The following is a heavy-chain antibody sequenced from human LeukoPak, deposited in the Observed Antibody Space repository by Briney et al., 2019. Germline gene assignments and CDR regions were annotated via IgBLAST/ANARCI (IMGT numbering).Heavy chain of an antibody. CDR2: INYSGST. J-gene: IGHJ5*02. Sequence: SETLSLTCAVYGGSFSGYYWSWIRQPPGKGLEWIGEINYSGSTNYNPSLKSRVTISVDKSKNQFSLKLSSVTAADTAVYYCARDLNYDFWTRSGFDPWGQGTLVAVSS. D-gene: IGHD3-3*01. CDR1: GGSFSGYY. CDR3: ARDLNYDFWTRSGFDP. V-gene: IGHV4-34*01.